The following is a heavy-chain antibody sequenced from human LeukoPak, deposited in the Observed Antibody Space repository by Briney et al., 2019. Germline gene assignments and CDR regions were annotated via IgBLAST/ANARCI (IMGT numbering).Heavy chain of an antibody. D-gene: IGHD3-3*01. CDR1: GFTFSSYG. CDR3: AKDALSYDFWSGYYCDY. J-gene: IGHJ4*02. Sequence: GGSLRLSCAASGFTFSSYGMHWVRQAPGKGLEWVAVISYDGSNKYYADSVKGRFTISRDNSKNTLYLQMNSLRAEDTAVYYCAKDALSYDFWSGYYCDYWGQGTLVTVSS. V-gene: IGHV3-30*18. CDR2: ISYDGSNK.